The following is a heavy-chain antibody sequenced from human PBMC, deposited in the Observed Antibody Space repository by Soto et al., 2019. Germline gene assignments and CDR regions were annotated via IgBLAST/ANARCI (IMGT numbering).Heavy chain of an antibody. J-gene: IGHJ6*02. CDR2: IIPVFGTV. D-gene: IGHD5-18*01. V-gene: IGHV1-69*12. Sequence: QVQLVQSGAEVKKPASSVKVSCKASGGTLSSYVISWVRQAPGQGLEWMGGIIPVFGTVNYAQKFHGRVTVTADESTTTGYMELRSLRSEDAAVYYCARSQRIQLWASGMDVWGQGTTVTVSS. CDR1: GGTLSSYV. CDR3: ARSQRIQLWASGMDV.